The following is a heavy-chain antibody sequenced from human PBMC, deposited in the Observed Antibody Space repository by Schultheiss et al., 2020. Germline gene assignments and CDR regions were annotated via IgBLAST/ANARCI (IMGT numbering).Heavy chain of an antibody. Sequence: GGSLRLSCAASGFTFSSYAMSWVRQAPGKGLEWVSAISGSGGSTYYADSVKGRFTISRDNSKNTLYLQMNSLRAEDTAVYCCAKEGVVVVADTSVNCYYGLDDWGQGTTVT. CDR1: GFTFSSYA. CDR2: ISGSGGST. V-gene: IGHV3-23*01. J-gene: IGHJ6*02. CDR3: AKEGVVVVADTSVNCYYGLDD. D-gene: IGHD2-15*01.